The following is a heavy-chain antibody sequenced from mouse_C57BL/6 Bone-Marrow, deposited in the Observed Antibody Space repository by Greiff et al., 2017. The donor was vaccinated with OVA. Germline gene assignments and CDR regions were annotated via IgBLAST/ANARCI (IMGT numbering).Heavy chain of an antibody. J-gene: IGHJ1*03. Sequence: VQLQQSGAELVRPGASVKLSCTASGFNIKDDYMHWVKQRPEQGLEWIGWIDPENGDTEYASKFQGKATITADTASNPAYLQLSSLTSEDTAVYYCTRGSHWYFDVWGTGTTVTVSS. CDR3: TRGSHWYFDV. CDR1: GFNIKDDY. CDR2: IDPENGDT. V-gene: IGHV14-4*01.